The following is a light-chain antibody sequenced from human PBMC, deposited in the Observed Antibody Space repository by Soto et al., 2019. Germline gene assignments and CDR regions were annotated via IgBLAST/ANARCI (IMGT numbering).Light chain of an antibody. CDR2: EVS. CDR1: SSDVGGYNY. V-gene: IGLV2-14*01. Sequence: QSVLTQPASVSGSPGQSITISCTGTSSDVGGYNYVSWYQQHPGKAPKLMIYEVSNRPSGVSNRFSGSKSGNTASLTTSGLQAEDEAEYFCASWDDSLNGWAFGGGTKVTVL. CDR3: ASWDDSLNGWA. J-gene: IGLJ3*02.